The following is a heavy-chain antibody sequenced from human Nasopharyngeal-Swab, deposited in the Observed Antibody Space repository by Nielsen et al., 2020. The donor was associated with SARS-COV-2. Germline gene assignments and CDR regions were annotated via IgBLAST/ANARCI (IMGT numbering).Heavy chain of an antibody. V-gene: IGHV2-5*02. J-gene: IGHJ4*01. CDR2: LYWDDDN. D-gene: IGHD6-19*01. Sequence: SGPTLLKPSQTLTLTCTFSGFSLSTSQVGVSWVRQLPGKALEWLALLYWDDDNRYNPSLKNRINITRDTSKNQVVLTMTNMDPVDTATYYCVHSTGWRLDYWGQGTLVTVSS. CDR3: VHSTGWRLDY. CDR1: GFSLSTSQVG.